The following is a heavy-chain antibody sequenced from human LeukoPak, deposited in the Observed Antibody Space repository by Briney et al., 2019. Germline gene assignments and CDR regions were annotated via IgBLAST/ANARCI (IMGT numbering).Heavy chain of an antibody. CDR1: GGTFSSYA. CDR2: IIPIFGSA. V-gene: IGHV1-69*05. CDR3: ARGREKLERLGY. D-gene: IGHD1-1*01. J-gene: IGHJ4*02. Sequence: SVKVSCKASGGTFSSYAISWVRQAPGQGLEWMGGIIPIFGSANYARKFQGRVTITTDESTSTAYMELSSLRSEDTAVYYCARGREKLERLGYWGQGTLVTVSS.